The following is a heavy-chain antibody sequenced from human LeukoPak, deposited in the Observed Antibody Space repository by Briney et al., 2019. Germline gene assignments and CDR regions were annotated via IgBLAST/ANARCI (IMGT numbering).Heavy chain of an antibody. CDR1: GYFISSGYY. D-gene: IGHD3-22*01. CDR2: IQHSGFT. J-gene: IGHJ4*02. V-gene: IGHV4-38-2*01. Sequence: SETLSLTRAVSGYFISSGYYWGWIRQTPGKGLEWIGSIQHSGFTNYNPSLKSRVTISINTSKNHFSPKLSSVTAAETAVYYCAWKYYFDSSGYSYVDSWGQGTLVTVSS. CDR3: AWKYYFDSSGYSYVDS.